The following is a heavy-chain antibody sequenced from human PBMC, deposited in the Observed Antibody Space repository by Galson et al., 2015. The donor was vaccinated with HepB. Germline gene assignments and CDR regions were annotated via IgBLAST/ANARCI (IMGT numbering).Heavy chain of an antibody. J-gene: IGHJ5*02. CDR2: ISAYDGST. Sequence: SVKVSCKASGYTFSTFSIAWVRQAPGEGLEWMGWISAYDGSTNYAQKFQGRVTMTTETSTTTAYMELRSLRSDDTAVYYCARGGFVAVVTATLNNWFDPWGQGTPVTVSS. CDR1: GYTFSTFS. CDR3: ARGGFVAVVTATLNNWFDP. D-gene: IGHD2-15*01. V-gene: IGHV1-18*01.